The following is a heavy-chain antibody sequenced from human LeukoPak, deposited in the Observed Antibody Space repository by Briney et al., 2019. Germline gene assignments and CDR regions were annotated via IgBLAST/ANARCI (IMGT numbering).Heavy chain of an antibody. Sequence: SETLSLTCTVSGGSISSYYWSWIRQPPGKGLEWIGYIYTSGSTNYNPSLKSRVTISVDTSKNQFSLKLSYVTAADTAVYYCARQSATYDFWSGYYKGYYYYYMDVWGKGTTVTVSS. V-gene: IGHV4-4*09. CDR2: IYTSGST. CDR3: ARQSATYDFWSGYYKGYYYYYMDV. D-gene: IGHD3-3*01. CDR1: GGSISSYY. J-gene: IGHJ6*03.